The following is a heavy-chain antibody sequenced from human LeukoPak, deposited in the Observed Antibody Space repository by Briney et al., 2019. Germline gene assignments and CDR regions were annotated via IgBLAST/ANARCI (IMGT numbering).Heavy chain of an antibody. CDR1: GGTFSSYA. V-gene: IGHV1-69*05. CDR2: IIPIFGTA. J-gene: IGHJ4*02. Sequence: ASVKVSCKASGGTFSSYAITWVRQAPGQGLEWMGGIIPIFGTANYAQKFQGRVTITRNTSISTAYMELSSLRSEDTAVYYCARGRSGYYFDYWGQGTLVTVSS. D-gene: IGHD3-22*01. CDR3: ARGRSGYYFDY.